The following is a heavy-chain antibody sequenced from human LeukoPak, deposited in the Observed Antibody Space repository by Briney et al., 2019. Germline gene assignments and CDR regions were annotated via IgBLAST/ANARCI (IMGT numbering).Heavy chain of an antibody. V-gene: IGHV3-23*01. D-gene: IGHD3-9*01. CDR3: ANSADDIYYFDY. J-gene: IGHJ4*02. CDR2: ISGSGGST. CDR1: GFTFSSYA. Sequence: GGSLRLSCAASGFTFSSYAMSWVRQAPGKGLEWVSAISGSGGSTYYADSVKGRFTISRDNSKNTLYPQMNSLRAEDTAVYYCANSADDIYYFDYWGQGTLVTVSS.